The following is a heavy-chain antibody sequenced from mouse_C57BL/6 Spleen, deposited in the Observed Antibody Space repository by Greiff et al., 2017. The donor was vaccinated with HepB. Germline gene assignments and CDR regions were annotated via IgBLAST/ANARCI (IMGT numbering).Heavy chain of an antibody. CDR2: IHPNSGST. D-gene: IGHD2-5*01. CDR1: GYTFTSYW. Sequence: QVQLQQPGAELVKPGASVKLSCKASGYTFTSYWMHWVKQRPGQGLEWIGMIHPNSGSTNYNEKFKSKATLTVNKSSSTAYMQLSSLTSEDSAVYYCARWGYSNYFDVWGTGTTVTVSS. CDR3: ARWGYSNYFDV. V-gene: IGHV1-64*01. J-gene: IGHJ1*03.